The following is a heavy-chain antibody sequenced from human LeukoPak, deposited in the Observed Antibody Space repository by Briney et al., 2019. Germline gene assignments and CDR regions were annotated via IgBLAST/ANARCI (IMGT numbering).Heavy chain of an antibody. CDR2: ISGSGGST. J-gene: IGHJ5*02. CDR3: AKDVLQDIVLMVYAPGVRNWFDP. CDR1: GFTFSSYA. V-gene: IGHV3-23*01. Sequence: GGSLRLSCAASGFTFSSYAMSWVRQAPGEGLEWVSAISGSGGSTYYADSVKGRFTISRDNSKNTLYLQMNSLRAEDTAVYYCAKDVLQDIVLMVYAPGVRNWFDPWGQGTLVTVSS. D-gene: IGHD2-8*01.